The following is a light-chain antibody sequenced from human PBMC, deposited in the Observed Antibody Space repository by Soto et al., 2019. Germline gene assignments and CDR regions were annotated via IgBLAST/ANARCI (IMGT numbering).Light chain of an antibody. CDR2: DVS. J-gene: IGLJ1*01. CDR3: SSYTSSSTHNYV. Sequence: QSVLTQPASVSGSPGQSITISCTGTSSDVGGYNYVSWYQQHPGKAPKLMIYDVSNRPSGVSNRFSGSKSGNTASLTISGPQAEDEADYYCSSYTSSSTHNYVFGTGTKVPVL. CDR1: SSDVGGYNY. V-gene: IGLV2-14*01.